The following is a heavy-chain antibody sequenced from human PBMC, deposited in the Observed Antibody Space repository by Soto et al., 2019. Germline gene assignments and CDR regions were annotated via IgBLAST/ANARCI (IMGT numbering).Heavy chain of an antibody. Sequence: ASVKVSCKASGYTFTGYYMHWVRQAPGQGLEWMGWINPNSGGTNYAQKFQGWVTMTRDTSISTAYMELSRLRSDDTAVYYCARASHRGYCSGGSCLRDAFDIWG. CDR1: GYTFTGYY. CDR2: INPNSGGT. V-gene: IGHV1-2*04. J-gene: IGHJ3*02. D-gene: IGHD2-15*01. CDR3: ARASHRGYCSGGSCLRDAFDI.